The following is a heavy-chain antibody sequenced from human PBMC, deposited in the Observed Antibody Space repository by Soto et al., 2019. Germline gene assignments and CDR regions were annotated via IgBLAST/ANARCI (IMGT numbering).Heavy chain of an antibody. V-gene: IGHV4-30-2*01. Sequence: QLQLQESGSGLVKPSQTLSLTCAVSGDSISSCGYTWSWIRQPPGKGLEWIGYIYYSGSTYYNPSLESRATPSADRSKNRFSLKLNSVTAAETAVYYCARTNIAVGFYYFDSGGQGPLVTASS. J-gene: IGHJ4*02. CDR2: IYYSGST. CDR1: GDSISSCGYT. CDR3: ARTNIAVGFYYFDS. D-gene: IGHD6-19*01.